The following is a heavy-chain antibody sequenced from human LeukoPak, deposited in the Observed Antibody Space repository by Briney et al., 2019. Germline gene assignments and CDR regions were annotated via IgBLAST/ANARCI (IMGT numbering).Heavy chain of an antibody. V-gene: IGHV3-73*01. D-gene: IGHD2-15*01. CDR1: GFTFSGSA. CDR2: IRSKANTYAT. Sequence: GGSLRLSCAASGFTFSGSAIHWVRQASGKGLEWVGRIRSKANTYATAYAASVEGRFTISRDDSKNTAFLQMNALKTEDSVVYYCSASLKTYCSGGKCHSDYYYYGMDVWGQGTTVTVSS. J-gene: IGHJ6*02. CDR3: SASLKTYCSGGKCHSDYYYYGMDV.